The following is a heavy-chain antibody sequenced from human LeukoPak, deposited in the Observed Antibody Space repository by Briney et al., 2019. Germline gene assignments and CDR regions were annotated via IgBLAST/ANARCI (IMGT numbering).Heavy chain of an antibody. CDR2: IRDDGSYK. D-gene: IGHD1-26*01. CDR1: GFTFSSYG. J-gene: IGHJ4*02. V-gene: IGHV3-30*02. Sequence: GGSLRLSCAASGFTFSSYGMHWVRQAPGKGLEWVASIRDDGSYKDYAASVKGRFTISRDNSKNTLFLQMNSLRAEDTAVHYCAQIVGASGTDYWGQGTLVTVSS. CDR3: AQIVGASGTDY.